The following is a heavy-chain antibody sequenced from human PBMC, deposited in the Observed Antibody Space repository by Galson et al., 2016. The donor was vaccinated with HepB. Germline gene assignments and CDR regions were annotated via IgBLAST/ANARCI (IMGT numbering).Heavy chain of an antibody. D-gene: IGHD3-9*01. V-gene: IGHV3-15*01. Sequence: SLRLSCAASGFTFNNAWMSWVRQAPGKGLEWVGRIKSRSDGGTTDYAAPVKGRFSISRDDSKNTLYPQMNSLKTEDTAVYYCTTDISAYYDLLTAHLQNHNAYGMDVWGQGTTVTVSS. CDR3: TTDISAYYDLLTAHLQNHNAYGMDV. CDR2: IKSRSDGGTT. CDR1: GFTFNNAW. J-gene: IGHJ6*02.